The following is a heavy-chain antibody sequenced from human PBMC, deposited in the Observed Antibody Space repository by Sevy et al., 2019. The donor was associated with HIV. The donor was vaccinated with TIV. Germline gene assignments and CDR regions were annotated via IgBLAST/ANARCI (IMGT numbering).Heavy chain of an antibody. J-gene: IGHJ4*02. D-gene: IGHD1-1*01. CDR3: ARDRRSGTFDY. Sequence: GGSLRLSCAASGFTFSSYAMHWVRQAPGKGLEWVAVISYDGSNKYYAVSVKGRFTISRDNSKNTLYLQMNSLRAEDTAVYYCARDRRSGTFDYWGQGTLVTVSS. CDR2: ISYDGSNK. CDR1: GFTFSSYA. V-gene: IGHV3-30*04.